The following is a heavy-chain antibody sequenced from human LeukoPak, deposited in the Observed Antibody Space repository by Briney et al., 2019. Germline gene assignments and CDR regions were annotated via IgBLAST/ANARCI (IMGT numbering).Heavy chain of an antibody. CDR1: GYTLSSYR. Sequence: GASVKVSCKASGYTLSSYRIHWLRPAPGRGLAWMGWISGKNGNTNYAQKVQGRVTMTTDTSTSTAYMELRSLRSDDTAVYYCARGRAAGTFWLDYWGQGTLVTVSS. D-gene: IGHD6-13*01. CDR3: ARGRAAGTFWLDY. J-gene: IGHJ4*02. CDR2: ISGKNGNT. V-gene: IGHV1-18*01.